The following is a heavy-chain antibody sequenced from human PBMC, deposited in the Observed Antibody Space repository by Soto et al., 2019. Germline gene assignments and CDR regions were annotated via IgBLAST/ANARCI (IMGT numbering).Heavy chain of an antibody. J-gene: IGHJ4*02. D-gene: IGHD6-19*01. CDR3: ARRPAVAGTQDEDY. CDR1: GGSISSSSYY. V-gene: IGHV4-39*01. CDR2: IYYSGST. Sequence: QLQLQESGPGLVKPSETLSLTCTVSGGSISSSSYYWGWIRQPPGKGLEWIGSIYYSGSTYYNPSLKSRVTISVDTSKNQFSLKLSSVTAADTAVYYCARRPAVAGTQDEDYWGQGTLVTVSS.